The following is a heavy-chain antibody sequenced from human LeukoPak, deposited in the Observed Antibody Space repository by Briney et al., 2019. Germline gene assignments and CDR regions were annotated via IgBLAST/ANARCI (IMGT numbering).Heavy chain of an antibody. CDR1: GSSMSSGYY. V-gene: IGHV4-38-2*02. CDR2: IYHSGST. J-gene: IGHJ4*02. D-gene: IGHD6-19*01. Sequence: PSETLSLTCTVSGSSMSSGYYWAWIRQPPGKGLEWIGSIYHSGSTYYNPSLKSRVTISLDTSKNQFSLKLSSVTAADTAVYYCASQYTSGWYYFDYWGQGTLVTVSS. CDR3: ASQYTSGWYYFDY.